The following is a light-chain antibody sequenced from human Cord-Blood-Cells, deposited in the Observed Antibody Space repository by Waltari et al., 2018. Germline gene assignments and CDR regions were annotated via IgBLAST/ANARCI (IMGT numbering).Light chain of an antibody. CDR3: QQYNNWPPLT. CDR1: QSVSST. Sequence: IVMTQSPATLSVSPGERATLSCRASQSVSSTLAWYQKKPGQAPRLLIYGASTRATGIPGRFSGSGSGTEFTLTISSLQSEDFAVYYGQQYNNWPPLTLGGGIKVEIK. V-gene: IGKV3-15*01. J-gene: IGKJ4*01. CDR2: GAS.